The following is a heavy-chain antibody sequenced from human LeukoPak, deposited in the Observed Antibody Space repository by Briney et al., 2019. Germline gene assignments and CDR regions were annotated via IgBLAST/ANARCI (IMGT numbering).Heavy chain of an antibody. CDR3: ARDPGYSYGLDY. CDR1: GFTFSSYW. J-gene: IGHJ4*02. D-gene: IGHD5-18*01. Sequence: QPGGSLRLSCAASGFTFSSYWMHWVRQAPGKGLVWVSRINSDGSSTSYADSVKGRFTISRDNAKNTLYLQMNSLRADDTAVYYCARDPGYSYGLDYWGQGTLVTVSS. CDR2: INSDGSST. V-gene: IGHV3-74*01.